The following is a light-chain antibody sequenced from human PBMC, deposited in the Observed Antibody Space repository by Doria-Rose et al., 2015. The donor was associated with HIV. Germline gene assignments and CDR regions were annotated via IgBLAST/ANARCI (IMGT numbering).Light chain of an antibody. CDR1: SSSIRAGYD. J-gene: IGLJ2*01. V-gene: IGLV1-40*01. CDR3: QSYDSSLSVV. Sequence: QPGLTQPPSVSGAPGQRVTIPCTGNSSSIRAGYDVHWYVQLPGTAPKLLISANNNRPSGIPDRFSGSKSGTSASLAITGLHAEDEADYFCQSYDSSLSVVFGGGTKLTVL. CDR2: ANN.